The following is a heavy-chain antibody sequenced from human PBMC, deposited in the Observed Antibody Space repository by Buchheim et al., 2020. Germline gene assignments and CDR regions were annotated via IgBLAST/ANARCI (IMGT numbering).Heavy chain of an antibody. Sequence: QVQLQESGPGLVKPSETLSLTCNVSGGSITGSYWSWIRQPPGKGLEWIGYVSASGDSIYNPSLESRVTMSVETSKNQFSLKLRSATAVDTAIYYCARDCGGDCYGHYYGLDVWGQGTT. CDR1: GGSITGSY. CDR2: VSASGDS. CDR3: ARDCGGDCYGHYYGLDV. J-gene: IGHJ6*02. D-gene: IGHD2-21*02. V-gene: IGHV4-59*12.